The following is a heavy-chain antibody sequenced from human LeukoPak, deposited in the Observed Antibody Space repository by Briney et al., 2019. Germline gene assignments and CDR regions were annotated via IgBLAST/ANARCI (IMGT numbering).Heavy chain of an antibody. CDR2: ISAYNGNT. CDR1: GYTFTGYY. J-gene: IGHJ4*02. CDR3: ARSRESITMVRGVIIKGGYYFDY. Sequence: ASVKVSCKASGYTFTGYYMHWVRQAPGQGLEWMGWISAYNGNTNYAQKLQGRVTMTTDTSTSTAYMELRSLRSDDTAVYYCARSRESITMVRGVIIKGGYYFDYWGQGTLVTVSS. V-gene: IGHV1-18*04. D-gene: IGHD3-10*01.